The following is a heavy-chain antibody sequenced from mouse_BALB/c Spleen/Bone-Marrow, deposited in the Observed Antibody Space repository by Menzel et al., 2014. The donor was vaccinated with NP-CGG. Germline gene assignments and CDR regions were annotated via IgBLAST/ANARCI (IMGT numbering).Heavy chain of an antibody. D-gene: IGHD3-3*01. Sequence: VKLQESGAELVKPGASVKLSCKSSGYTFTSYYMYWVKQRPGQGLEWIGGINPSNGGTNFNEKFKSKATLTVDKSSSTAYMQLSSPTSEDSAVYYCTREGTFFAYWGQGTLVTVSA. CDR1: GYTFTSYY. CDR3: TREGTFFAY. CDR2: INPSNGGT. J-gene: IGHJ3*01. V-gene: IGHV1S81*02.